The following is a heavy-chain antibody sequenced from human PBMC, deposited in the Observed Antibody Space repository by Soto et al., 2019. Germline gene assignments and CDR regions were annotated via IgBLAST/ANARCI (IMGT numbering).Heavy chain of an antibody. CDR2: INHNGST. J-gene: IGHJ4*02. V-gene: IGHV4-34*01. D-gene: IGHD3-10*01. CDR3: ARVGEMVRGLIITRGLNY. Sequence: SETLSLTCAVYGGSFSGYYWTWIRQSPEKGLEWIGEINHNGSTNYNPSLKSRITISVDTSKNQFSLKLSSVTAADTAVYYCARVGEMVRGLIITRGLNYWGQGTLVTVSS. CDR1: GGSFSGYY.